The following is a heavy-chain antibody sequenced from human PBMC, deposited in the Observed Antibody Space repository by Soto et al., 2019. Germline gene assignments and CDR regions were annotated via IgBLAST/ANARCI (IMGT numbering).Heavy chain of an antibody. V-gene: IGHV3-66*01. D-gene: IGHD2-8*01. CDR3: VWELIGFDY. Sequence: GGSLRLSCAASGFTISPNYMIWVRQAPGKGLEWVSVFYSGGSTYYADSVKGRFTISRDNSKNTLYLQMNSLRAEDTAVYYCVWELIGFDYWGQGTLVTVSS. CDR2: FYSGGST. J-gene: IGHJ4*02. CDR1: GFTISPNY.